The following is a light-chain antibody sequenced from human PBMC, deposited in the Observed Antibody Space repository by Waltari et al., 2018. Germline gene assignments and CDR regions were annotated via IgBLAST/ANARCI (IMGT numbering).Light chain of an antibody. CDR2: GAS. J-gene: IGKJ2*01. CDR1: QSVSSN. CDR3: QQYDNWPPYT. V-gene: IGKV3-15*01. Sequence: EIVMTQSPATLSVSPGERATLSCRASQSVSSNLAWYQQKPGQVPRLLIYGASTRVTGIPARFSGSGSGTEFTLTITSLRSEDFAVYYCQQYDNWPPYTFGQGTKLEIK.